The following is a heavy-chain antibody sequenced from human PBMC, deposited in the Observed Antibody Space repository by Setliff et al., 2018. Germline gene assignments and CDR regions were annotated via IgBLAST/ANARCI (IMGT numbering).Heavy chain of an antibody. CDR2: IYYSGST. J-gene: IGHJ6*03. CDR3: AKVPITKVYFYMDV. CDR1: GGSISTYY. D-gene: IGHD3-10*01. Sequence: SETLSLTCTVSGGSISTYYWSWIRQPPGKGLEWIGYIYYSGSTDYNPSLKSRVTISVDTSKNQLSLKLSSVTAADTAVYYCAKVPITKVYFYMDVWGKGTTVTSP. V-gene: IGHV4-59*08.